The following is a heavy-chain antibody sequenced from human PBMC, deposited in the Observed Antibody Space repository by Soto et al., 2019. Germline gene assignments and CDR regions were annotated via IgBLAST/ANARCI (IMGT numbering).Heavy chain of an antibody. J-gene: IGHJ5*02. D-gene: IGHD6-13*01. CDR1: GFTFSLYG. CDR2: ISYDGSIK. V-gene: IGHV3-30*03. CDR3: ARGSPAFSSSCLDH. Sequence: PGGSLRLSCATSGFTFSLYGMHWVRQAPGKGLEWVALISYDGSIKHHVDSVKGRFTISRDNSKNTLYLQVNSLRTEDTAVYYCARGSPAFSSSCLDHWGQGTLVTVS.